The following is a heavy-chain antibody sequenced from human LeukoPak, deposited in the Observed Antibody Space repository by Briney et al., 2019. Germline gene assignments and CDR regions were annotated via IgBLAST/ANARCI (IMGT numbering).Heavy chain of an antibody. D-gene: IGHD3-22*01. Sequence: GGSLRLSCAASGFTFGDYYMSWLRQAPGKGLEWVSYISSSGSTIYYADSVKGRFTISRDNAKNSLYLQMNSLRAEDTAVYYCARDFKYYYDSSGYIWGQGTLVTVSS. J-gene: IGHJ4*02. V-gene: IGHV3-11*04. CDR2: ISSSGSTI. CDR1: GFTFGDYY. CDR3: ARDFKYYYDSSGYI.